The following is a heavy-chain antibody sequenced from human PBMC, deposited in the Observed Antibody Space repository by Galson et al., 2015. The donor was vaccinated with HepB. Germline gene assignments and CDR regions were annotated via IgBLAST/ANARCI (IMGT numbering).Heavy chain of an antibody. V-gene: IGHV3-53*01. Sequence: SLRLSCAASGFTVSSNYMSWVRQAPGKGLEWVSVIYSGGSTYYADSVKGRFTISRDNSKNTLYLQMNSLRAEDTAVYYCASPVGAAGLNDAFDIWGQGTMVTVSS. CDR2: IYSGGST. CDR3: ASPVGAAGLNDAFDI. CDR1: GFTVSSNY. J-gene: IGHJ3*02. D-gene: IGHD6-13*01.